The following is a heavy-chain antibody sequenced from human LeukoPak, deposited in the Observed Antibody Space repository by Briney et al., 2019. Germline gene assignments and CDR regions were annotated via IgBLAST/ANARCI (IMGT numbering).Heavy chain of an antibody. CDR2: ISSSGSTI. V-gene: IGHV3-48*03. CDR1: GFTFSSYE. J-gene: IGHJ3*02. Sequence: GGSLRLSCTASGFTFSSYEMNWVRQAPGKGLEWVSYISSSGSTIYYADSVKGRFTISRDNAKNSLYLQMNSLRAEDTAVYYCASERAFDIWGQGTMVTVYS. CDR3: ASERAFDI.